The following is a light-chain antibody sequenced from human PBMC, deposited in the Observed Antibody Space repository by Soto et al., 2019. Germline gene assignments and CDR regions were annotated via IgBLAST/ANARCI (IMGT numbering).Light chain of an antibody. CDR2: AAS. V-gene: IGKV1-39*01. Sequence: DIQMTQSPSSLSASVGDRVTITCRASQSIRNFLHWYQQEPGKAPKLLIQAASSLRSGVPSRFSGGGSGTEFTLTISSLQPEDFAAYYCQQTYSFPRTFGQGTKVEIK. CDR1: QSIRNF. J-gene: IGKJ1*01. CDR3: QQTYSFPRT.